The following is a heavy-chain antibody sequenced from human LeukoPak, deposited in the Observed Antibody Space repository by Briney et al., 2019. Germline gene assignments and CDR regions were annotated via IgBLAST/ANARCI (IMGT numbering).Heavy chain of an antibody. CDR3: ARGPSTIFGVVIRLRNRFDP. V-gene: IGHV4-34*01. J-gene: IGHJ5*02. CDR2: INHSGST. Sequence: SETLSLTCAVYGGSFSGYYWSWIRQPPGKGLEWIGEINHSGSTNYNPSLKSRVTISVDTSKNQFSLKLSSVTAADTAVYYCARGPSTIFGVVIRLRNRFDPWGQGTLVTVSS. CDR1: GGSFSGYY. D-gene: IGHD3-3*01.